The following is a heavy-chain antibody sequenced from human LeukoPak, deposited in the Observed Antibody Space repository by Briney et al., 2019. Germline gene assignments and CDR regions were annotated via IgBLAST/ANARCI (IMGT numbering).Heavy chain of an antibody. D-gene: IGHD3-22*01. V-gene: IGHV1-69*05. CDR1: GGTFSSYS. Sequence: VKVSFKTSGGTFSSYSISWWRQAPGQVLEWMGRMIPIFATANYAQQSTSRVTTTTDESTSTAYMALRSMRSEDMAAYYRAISYYYDSSGYWSFDNWGQRGLVTAS. CDR3: AISYYYDSSGYWSFDN. J-gene: IGHJ4*02. CDR2: MIPIFATA.